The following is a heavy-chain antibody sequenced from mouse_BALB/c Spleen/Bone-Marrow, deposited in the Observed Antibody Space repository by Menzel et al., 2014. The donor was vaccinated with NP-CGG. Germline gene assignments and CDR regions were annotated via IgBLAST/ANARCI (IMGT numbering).Heavy chain of an antibody. CDR1: GFSLTSYG. CDR3: AKNQGSFYYGSSHWYFDV. V-gene: IGHV2-5*01. CDR2: IWRGGST. D-gene: IGHD1-1*01. J-gene: IGHJ1*01. Sequence: VKLLESGPGLVQPSQSLSITCTVSGFSLTSYGVHWVRQSPGKGLEWLGVIWRGGSTDYNAAFMSRLSITKDNSKSXVFFKMNSLQADDTAIYYCAKNQGSFYYGSSHWYFDVWGAGTTVTVSS.